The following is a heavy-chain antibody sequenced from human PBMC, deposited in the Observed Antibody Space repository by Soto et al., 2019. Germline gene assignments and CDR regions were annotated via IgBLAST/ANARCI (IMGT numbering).Heavy chain of an antibody. CDR2: ISAYNGNT. CDR3: ARDSSSAPGGYYGMDV. Sequence: QVQLVQSGAEVKNPGASVKVSCKASGDTFTSYGISWVRQAPGQGLEWMGWISAYNGNTNYAQKLQGRVTMTTYPATSTADMELRSLRSDDTAVYYCARDSSSAPGGYYGMDVWGQGTTVTVSS. V-gene: IGHV1-18*01. CDR1: GDTFTSYG. J-gene: IGHJ6*02. D-gene: IGHD6-6*01.